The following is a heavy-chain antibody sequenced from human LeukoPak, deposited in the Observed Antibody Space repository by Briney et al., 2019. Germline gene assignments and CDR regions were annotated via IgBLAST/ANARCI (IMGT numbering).Heavy chain of an antibody. J-gene: IGHJ4*02. CDR2: ISGSPDNT. V-gene: IGHV3-23*01. CDR3: ARLVGVSPFDY. D-gene: IGHD3-16*01. CDR1: GFTFRSYA. Sequence: GGALRLSCVVTGFTFRSYAMYWVRQASGKGLEWVSEISGSPDNTYYADSVKGRFATSRDDSRNTLYLQMNSLRAEDTAVYYCARLVGVSPFDYWGQGTPVTVSS.